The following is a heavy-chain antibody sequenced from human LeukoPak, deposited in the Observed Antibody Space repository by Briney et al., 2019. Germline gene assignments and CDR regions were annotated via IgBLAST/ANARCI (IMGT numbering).Heavy chain of an antibody. D-gene: IGHD5-18*01. V-gene: IGHV1-69*04. CDR2: IIPILDVA. CDR3: ARFPVRGYTYGSVIHHMDV. J-gene: IGHJ6*02. CDR1: GGTFNTYA. Sequence: EASVKVSCKASGGTFNTYAITWVRQAPGQGLEWMGRIIPILDVADSAQRFQGRVTITADRSTSTVYMELNSLRSDDTAIYYCARFPVRGYTYGSVIHHMDVWGQGTTVIVSS.